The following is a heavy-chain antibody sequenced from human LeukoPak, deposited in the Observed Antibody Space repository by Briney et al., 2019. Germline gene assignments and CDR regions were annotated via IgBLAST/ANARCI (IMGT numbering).Heavy chain of an antibody. Sequence: GGSLRLSCAASGFTFSSYEMNWVRQAPGKGLEWVSYISSSGSTIYYADSVKGRFTISRDNAKNSLYLQMNSLRAEDTALYYCAKDKWAVAGTVGNYFDYWGQGTLVTVST. J-gene: IGHJ4*02. CDR3: AKDKWAVAGTVGNYFDY. D-gene: IGHD6-19*01. CDR1: GFTFSSYE. CDR2: ISSSGSTI. V-gene: IGHV3-48*03.